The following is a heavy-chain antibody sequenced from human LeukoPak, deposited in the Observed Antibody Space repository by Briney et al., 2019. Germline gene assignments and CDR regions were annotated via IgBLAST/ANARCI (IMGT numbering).Heavy chain of an antibody. CDR1: GGSISSGDYY. Sequence: SETLSLTCTVSGGSISSGDYYWSWIRQPPGKGLEWIGYIYYSGSTYYNPSLKSQVTISVDTSKNQFSLKLSSVTAADTAVYYCARDYYDSSGYFVNDAFDIWGQGTMVTVSS. J-gene: IGHJ3*02. D-gene: IGHD3-22*01. V-gene: IGHV4-30-4*08. CDR2: IYYSGST. CDR3: ARDYYDSSGYFVNDAFDI.